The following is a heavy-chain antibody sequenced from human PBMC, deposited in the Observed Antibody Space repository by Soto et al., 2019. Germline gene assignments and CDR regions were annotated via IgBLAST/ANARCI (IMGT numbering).Heavy chain of an antibody. CDR3: GRRDGGHWYYYYYGMDV. Sequence: QVQLVQSGAEVKKPGASVKVSCKASGYTFTSYDINWVRQATGQGLEWMGWMNPNSGNTGYAQKFQGRLTITRNTTISTAYMQLSSRRSEDTAVYYCGRRDGGHWYYYYYGMDVWGQGTTVTVSS. CDR1: GYTFTSYD. D-gene: IGHD2-21*02. V-gene: IGHV1-8*01. CDR2: MNPNSGNT. J-gene: IGHJ6*02.